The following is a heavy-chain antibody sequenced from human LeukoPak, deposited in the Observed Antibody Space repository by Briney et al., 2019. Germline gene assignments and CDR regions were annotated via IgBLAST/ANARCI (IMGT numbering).Heavy chain of an antibody. Sequence: PSETLSLTCAVYGGSFSGYYWSWIRQPPGKGLEWIGEINHSGSTNYNPSLKSRVTISVDTSKNQFSLKLSSVTAADTAVYYCARSCSGGSRYGKAPGTFDYWGQGTLVTVSS. V-gene: IGHV4-34*01. J-gene: IGHJ4*02. D-gene: IGHD2-15*01. CDR3: ARSCSGGSRYGKAPGTFDY. CDR1: GGSFSGYY. CDR2: INHSGST.